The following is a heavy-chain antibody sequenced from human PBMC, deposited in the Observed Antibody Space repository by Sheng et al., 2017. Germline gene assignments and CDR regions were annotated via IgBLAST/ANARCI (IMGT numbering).Heavy chain of an antibody. Sequence: QLQLQESGPGLVKPSETLSLTCTVSGGSISSSSYYWGWIRQPPGKGLEWIGSIYYSGSTYYNPSLKSRVTISVDTSKNQFSLKLSSVTAADTAVYYCVERREMVRGADGDAFDIWGQGDNGHRLF. CDR2: IYYSGST. V-gene: IGHV4-39*07. CDR1: GGSISSSSYY. CDR3: VERREMVRGADGDAFDI. J-gene: IGHJ3*02. D-gene: IGHD3-10*01.